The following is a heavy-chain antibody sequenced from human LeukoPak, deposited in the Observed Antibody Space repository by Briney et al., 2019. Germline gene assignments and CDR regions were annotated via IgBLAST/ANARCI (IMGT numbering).Heavy chain of an antibody. CDR3: ARHPALERVDY. V-gene: IGHV4-59*08. J-gene: IGHJ4*02. CDR1: GGSISYYY. D-gene: IGHD1-1*01. Sequence: PSETLSLTCTVSGGSISYYYWSWIRQPPGQGLEWIGYVRYSGTNYNPSLKSRVTISVDTSKNQFSLKLSSLTATDTAVYYCARHPALERVDYWGLGTLVTVSS. CDR2: VRYSGT.